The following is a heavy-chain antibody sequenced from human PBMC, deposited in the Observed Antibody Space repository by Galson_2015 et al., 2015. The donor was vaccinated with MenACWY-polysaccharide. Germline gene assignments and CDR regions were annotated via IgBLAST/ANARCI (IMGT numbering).Heavy chain of an antibody. D-gene: IGHD6-6*01. CDR3: ARDFVDSSSSDYYYYGLDV. CDR1: GFTFSDYY. V-gene: IGHV3-11*01. CDR2: ISSSGSAI. Sequence: SLRLSCAASGFTFSDYYMSWIRQAPGKGLEWVSYISSSGSAIYYADSVKGRFTFSRDNAKNSLYLQMNSLRAEDTAIYYCARDFVDSSSSDYYYYGLDVWGQGTTVTVSS. J-gene: IGHJ6*02.